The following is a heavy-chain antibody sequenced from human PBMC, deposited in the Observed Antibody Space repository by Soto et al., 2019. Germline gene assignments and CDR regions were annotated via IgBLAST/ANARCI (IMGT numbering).Heavy chain of an antibody. J-gene: IGHJ6*03. CDR1: GFNFENYA. D-gene: IGHD4-17*01. Sequence: EVLLVESGGGLVQPDRPLRLSCAAYGFNFENYAMHWVRQAPGKGLEWVSGISWNRGQLDYAGSVRGRFTISRENGKNSLYLEMNSLRPDDTALYFCAKDKSTGEYSYYRYMDVWGRGTTVIVSS. CDR3: AKDKSTGEYSYYRYMDV. CDR2: ISWNRGQL. V-gene: IGHV3-9*01.